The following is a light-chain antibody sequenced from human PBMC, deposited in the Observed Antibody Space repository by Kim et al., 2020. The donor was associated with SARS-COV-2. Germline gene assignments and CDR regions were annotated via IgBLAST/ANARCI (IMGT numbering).Light chain of an antibody. J-gene: IGLJ3*02. CDR2: DVS. Sequence: QSALTQPASVSGSPGQSITISCTGSSSDVGGYHYVSWYQQHPGKAPKLIIYDVSYRSSGTSSRFSGSKSGNTAPLTISGLQAEYEADYYCCSYTSTSSWVFGGGTKLTVL. CDR3: CSYTSTSSWV. V-gene: IGLV2-14*03. CDR1: SSDVGGYHY.